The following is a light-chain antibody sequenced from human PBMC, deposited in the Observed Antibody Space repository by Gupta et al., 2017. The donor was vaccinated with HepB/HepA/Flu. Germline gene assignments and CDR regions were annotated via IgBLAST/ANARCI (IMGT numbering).Light chain of an antibody. V-gene: IGKV1-39*01. CDR2: AAS. CDR3: QQGHSAPRT. Sequence: DLQMTQSPSSLSASVGDRVTITCRASQSISTYLNWYQQKPGKAPKLLIYAASSLQSGVPSRFSGSGSGTDFTLSISSLQPEDFATYYCQQGHSAPRTFGQGTKVVIK. J-gene: IGKJ1*01. CDR1: QSISTY.